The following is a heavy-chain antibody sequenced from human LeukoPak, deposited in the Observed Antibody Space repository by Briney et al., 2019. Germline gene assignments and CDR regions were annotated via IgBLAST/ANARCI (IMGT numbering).Heavy chain of an antibody. CDR3: VRDDYNNHRDV. CDR1: GYSISSGYY. Sequence: SETLSLTCAVSGYSISSGYYWGWIRQPPGKGLEWIASMYHGGSPYYNPSLKSRVTISLDTSKNQFSLKLSSVTAADTAVYYCVRDDYNNHRDVRGQGILVTVSS. J-gene: IGHJ4*02. D-gene: IGHD4-11*01. V-gene: IGHV4-38-2*02. CDR2: MYHGGSP.